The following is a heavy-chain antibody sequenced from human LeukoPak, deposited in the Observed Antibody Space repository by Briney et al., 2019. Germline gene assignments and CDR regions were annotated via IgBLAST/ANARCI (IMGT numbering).Heavy chain of an antibody. CDR2: ISGSGGST. CDR3: TRTGYSSNSLDY. V-gene: IGHV3-23*01. Sequence: GGSLRLSCAASGFTFSSYAMSWVRQAPGKGLEWVSAISGSGGSTYYADSVKGRFAISRDNVKNLLYLEMNSLRAEDTAVYYCTRTGYSSNSLDYWGQGTLVTVSS. CDR1: GFTFSSYA. D-gene: IGHD6-19*01. J-gene: IGHJ4*02.